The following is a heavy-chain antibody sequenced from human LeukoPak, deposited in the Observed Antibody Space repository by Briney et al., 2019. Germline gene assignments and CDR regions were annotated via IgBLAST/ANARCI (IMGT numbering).Heavy chain of an antibody. CDR3: ARFDGSGSSFDY. J-gene: IGHJ4*02. D-gene: IGHD3-10*01. CDR2: ISSSGSTM. Sequence: GGSLRLSCAASGLTFSSYEMNWVRQAPGKGLEWVSYISSSGSTMYYADSVKGRFTISRDNAKNSLYLQMNSLRAEDTAVYYCARFDGSGSSFDYWGQGTLVTVSS. V-gene: IGHV3-48*03. CDR1: GLTFSSYE.